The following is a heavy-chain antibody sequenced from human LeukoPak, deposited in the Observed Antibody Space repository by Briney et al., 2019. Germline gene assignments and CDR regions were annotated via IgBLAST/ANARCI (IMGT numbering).Heavy chain of an antibody. D-gene: IGHD3-9*01. Sequence: SETLSLTCAVYGGSFGGYYWSWIRQPPGKGLEWIGEINHSGSTNYNPSLKSRVTISVDTSKNQFSLKLSSVTAADTAVYYCAGRYFDWLYALGGWFDPWGQGTLVTVSS. CDR2: INHSGST. J-gene: IGHJ5*02. V-gene: IGHV4-34*01. CDR1: GGSFGGYY. CDR3: AGRYFDWLYALGGWFDP.